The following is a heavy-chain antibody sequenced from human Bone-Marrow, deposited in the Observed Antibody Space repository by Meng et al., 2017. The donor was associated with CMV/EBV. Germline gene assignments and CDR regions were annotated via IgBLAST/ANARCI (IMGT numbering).Heavy chain of an antibody. J-gene: IGHJ4*02. CDR3: VREEVVAGPPFLEY. D-gene: IGHD2-15*01. CDR2: IWYDGSNK. CDR1: GFTFSSYS. Sequence: GESLKISWASSGFTFSSYSMHWVRQAPGKGLEWVAVIWYDGSNKYYADSVKGRFTISRDNTTNTLYLQMNSLRTDDTAVYYCVREEVVAGPPFLEYWGQGSLVTVSS. V-gene: IGHV3-33*08.